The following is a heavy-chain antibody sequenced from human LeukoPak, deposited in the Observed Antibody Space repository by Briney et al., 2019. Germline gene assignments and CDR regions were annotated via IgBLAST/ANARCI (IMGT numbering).Heavy chain of an antibody. Sequence: SETLSLTCAVYGGSFSNYYWSWIRQPPGKGLEWIGEINHNGTTNYNPSLKSRVTMSVDTSKNQISLKLSSVTAADTAVYYCARDLTNLFWQLFPYWYFDLWGRGTLVTVSS. D-gene: IGHD6-6*01. V-gene: IGHV4-34*01. CDR1: GGSFSNYY. CDR3: ARDLTNLFWQLFPYWYFDL. CDR2: INHNGTT. J-gene: IGHJ2*01.